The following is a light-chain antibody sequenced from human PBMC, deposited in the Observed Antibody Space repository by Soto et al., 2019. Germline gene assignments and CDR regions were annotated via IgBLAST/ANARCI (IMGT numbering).Light chain of an antibody. V-gene: IGKV3-20*01. CDR2: SSS. Sequence: EIVLTQSPGTLSLSPGERATLSCRASETVSSTYLTWYQQKPGQAPRLLIYSSSSRATGIPDRFCGRESGTDFTLTISRLEPEDFAVYYRQVYRSSLYTFGQGTKLELK. CDR3: QVYRSSLYT. J-gene: IGKJ2*01. CDR1: ETVSSTY.